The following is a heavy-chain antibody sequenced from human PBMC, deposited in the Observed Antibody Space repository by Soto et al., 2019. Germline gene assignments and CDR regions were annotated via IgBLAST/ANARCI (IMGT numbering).Heavy chain of an antibody. CDR2: IIPILGIA. D-gene: IGHD5-12*01. CDR1: GGTFSSYT. J-gene: IGHJ5*02. CDR3: ARLRRDGYNYES. V-gene: IGHV1-69*02. Sequence: QVQLVQSGAEVKKPGSSVKVSCKASGGTFSSYTISWVRQAPGQGLEWMGRIIPILGIANYAQKFQGRVTITADKSTSTAYMELSSLRYEDTAVYYCARLRRDGYNYESWGQGTLVTVSS.